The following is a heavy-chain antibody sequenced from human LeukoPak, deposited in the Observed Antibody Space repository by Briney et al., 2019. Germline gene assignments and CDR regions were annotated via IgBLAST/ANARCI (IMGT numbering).Heavy chain of an antibody. D-gene: IGHD3-9*01. V-gene: IGHV3-23*01. CDR2: ISGSGGST. CDR3: AKGRYFDWSYCYFDY. J-gene: IGHJ4*02. CDR1: GFTFSSYA. Sequence: PGGSLRLSCAASGFTFSSYAMSWVRQAPGKGLEWVSAISGSGGSTYYADSVKGRFTISRDNSKNTLYLQMNSLRAEDTAVYYCAKGRYFDWSYCYFDYWGQGTLVTVSS.